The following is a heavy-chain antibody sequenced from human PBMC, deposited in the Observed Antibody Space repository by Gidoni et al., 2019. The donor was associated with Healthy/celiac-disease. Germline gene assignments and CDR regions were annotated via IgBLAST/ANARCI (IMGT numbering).Heavy chain of an antibody. CDR1: VGSISSVSYY. D-gene: IGHD3-10*01. CDR2: IYTSGST. Sequence: QVQLQESGPGLVHPSQTLSLTCTVSVGSISSVSYYWSWIRQPAGKGLEWIGRIYTSGSTNYNPSLKSRVTISVDTSKNQFSLKLSSVTAADTDVYYCARVPLYYYGSGSYSVIGIDYWGQGTLVTVSS. CDR3: ARVPLYYYGSGSYSVIGIDY. J-gene: IGHJ4*02. V-gene: IGHV4-61*02.